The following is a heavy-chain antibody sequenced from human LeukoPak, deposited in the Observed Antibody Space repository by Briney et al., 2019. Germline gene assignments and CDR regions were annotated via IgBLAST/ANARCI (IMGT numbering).Heavy chain of an antibody. CDR3: AKVPYCSSTSCSHRDY. J-gene: IGHJ4*02. CDR1: GFTFSSYA. CDR2: ISGSGGST. D-gene: IGHD2-2*01. Sequence: GGSLRLSCAASGFTFSSYAMSWVRQAPGKGLEWVSAISGSGGSTYYADSVKGRFTISRDNSKNTLYLQMNSLRAEDTAVYYCAKVPYCSSTSCSHRDYWGQGTLVTVSS. V-gene: IGHV3-23*01.